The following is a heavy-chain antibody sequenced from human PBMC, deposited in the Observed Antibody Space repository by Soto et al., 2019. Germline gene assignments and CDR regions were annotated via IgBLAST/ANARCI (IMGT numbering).Heavy chain of an antibody. CDR3: ARLPLIYGDYFRAEYFQH. D-gene: IGHD4-17*01. CDR2: IYYSGST. CDR1: GGSISSYY. V-gene: IGHV4-59*08. Sequence: SETLSLTCTVSGGSISSYYWSWIRQPPGKGLEWIGYIYYSGSTNYNPSLKSRVTISVDTSKNQFSLKLSSVTAADTAVYYCARLPLIYGDYFRAEYFQHWGQGTLVTVSS. J-gene: IGHJ1*01.